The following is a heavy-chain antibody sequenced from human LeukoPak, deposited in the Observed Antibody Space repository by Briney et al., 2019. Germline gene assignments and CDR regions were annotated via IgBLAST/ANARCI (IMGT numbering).Heavy chain of an antibody. Sequence: ASVKVSCKASGYTFTGYYMHWVRQDPGQGLEWMGWINPNSGGTNYAQKFQGRVTMTRDTSNSTAYMELSRLRSDDTAVFYCARVAHNYDLLTGYYPYLDYFDFWGQGTLVTVSS. CDR2: INPNSGGT. V-gene: IGHV1-2*02. CDR1: GYTFTGYY. D-gene: IGHD3-9*01. J-gene: IGHJ4*02. CDR3: ARVAHNYDLLTGYYPYLDYFDF.